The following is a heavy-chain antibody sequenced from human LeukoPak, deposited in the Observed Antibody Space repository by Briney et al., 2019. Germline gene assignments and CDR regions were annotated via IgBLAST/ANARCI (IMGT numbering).Heavy chain of an antibody. D-gene: IGHD3-3*01. V-gene: IGHV1-8*03. Sequence: ASVKVSCKASGYTFTSYDINWVRQATGQGLEWMGWMNPNSGNTGYAQKFQGRVTITRNTSISTAYMELSSLRSEDTAVYYCATDRQYYDFWSGYVNWGQGTLVTVSS. CDR1: GYTFTSYD. CDR2: MNPNSGNT. CDR3: ATDRQYYDFWSGYVN. J-gene: IGHJ4*02.